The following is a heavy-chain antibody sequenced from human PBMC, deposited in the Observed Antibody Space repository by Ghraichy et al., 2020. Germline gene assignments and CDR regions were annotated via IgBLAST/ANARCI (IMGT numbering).Heavy chain of an antibody. CDR2: IRSKAYGGTT. CDR3: THHFERYYYYYMDV. Sequence: GESLNISCTASGFTFGDYAMSWFRQAPGKGLEWVGFIRSKAYGGTTEYAASVKGRFTISRDDSKSIAYLQMNSLKTEDTAVYYCTHHFERYYYYYMDVWGKGTTVTVSS. D-gene: IGHD3-3*02. CDR1: GFTFGDYA. V-gene: IGHV3-49*03. J-gene: IGHJ6*03.